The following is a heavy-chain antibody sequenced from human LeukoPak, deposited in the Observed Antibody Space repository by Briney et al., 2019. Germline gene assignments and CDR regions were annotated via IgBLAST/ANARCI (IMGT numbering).Heavy chain of an antibody. CDR1: GFTLRSYT. V-gene: IGHV3-21*01. J-gene: IGHJ4*02. D-gene: IGHD2-2*01. CDR2: IGISSNKI. CDR3: ARVGVGMYHFDH. Sequence: GGSLRLSCAASGFTLRSYTMNWVRQAPGKGLEWVSSIGISSNKIYYADSVKGRSIISRDNAKNSVYLQMNSLRAEDTAVYYCARVGVGMYHFDHWGQGTLVTVSS.